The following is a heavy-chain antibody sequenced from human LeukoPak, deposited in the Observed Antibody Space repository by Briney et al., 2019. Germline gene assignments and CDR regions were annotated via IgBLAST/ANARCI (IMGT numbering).Heavy chain of an antibody. CDR2: ISAYNGNT. J-gene: IGHJ3*02. CDR1: GYTFTSYG. D-gene: IGHD3-9*01. CDR3: ARGWHYDILTGYLQIDAFDI. Sequence: ASVKVSCKASGYTFTSYGISWVRQAPRQGLEWMGWISAYNGNTNYAQKLQGRVTMTTDTSTSTAYMELRSLRSDDTAVYYCARGWHYDILTGYLQIDAFDIWGQGTMVTVSS. V-gene: IGHV1-18*01.